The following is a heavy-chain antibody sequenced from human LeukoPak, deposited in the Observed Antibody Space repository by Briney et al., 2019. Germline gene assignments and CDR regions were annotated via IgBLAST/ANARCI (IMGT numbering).Heavy chain of an antibody. CDR3: ARLSSSLDAFDI. D-gene: IGHD6-6*01. V-gene: IGHV4-39*01. Sequence: SETLSLTCTVSGGSISSSSYYWGWIRQPPGKGLEWIGSIYYSGSTYYNPSLKSRVTISVDTSKNQFSLKLSSVTAADTAVYYCARLSSSLDAFDIWGQGTMVTVSS. CDR1: GGSISSSSYY. CDR2: IYYSGST. J-gene: IGHJ3*02.